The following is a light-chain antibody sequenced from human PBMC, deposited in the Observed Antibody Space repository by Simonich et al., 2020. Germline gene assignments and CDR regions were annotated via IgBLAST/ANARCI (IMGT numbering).Light chain of an antibody. CDR1: ALPKQY. J-gene: IGLJ2*01. Sequence: SYDLTQPPSVSVSPGQTARITCSGDALPKQYAYWYQQKPGQAPVLVIYKDIERPSGIPERFSGSSSGTTVTLTISGVQAEDEADYYCQSADSSGTYVVFGGGTKLTVL. V-gene: IGLV3-25*03. CDR3: QSADSSGTYVV. CDR2: KDI.